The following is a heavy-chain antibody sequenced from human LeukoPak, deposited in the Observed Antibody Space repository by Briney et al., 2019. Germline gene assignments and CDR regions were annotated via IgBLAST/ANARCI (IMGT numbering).Heavy chain of an antibody. D-gene: IGHD3-22*01. Sequence: ASVKVSCKASGGTFSSYAISWVRQAPGQELEWMGGIIPIFGTANYAQKFQGRVTITADESTSTAYMELSSLRSEDTAVYYCARSPHYDSSGYYFDYWGQGTLVTVSS. CDR1: GGTFSSYA. CDR3: ARSPHYDSSGYYFDY. V-gene: IGHV1-69*13. CDR2: IIPIFGTA. J-gene: IGHJ4*02.